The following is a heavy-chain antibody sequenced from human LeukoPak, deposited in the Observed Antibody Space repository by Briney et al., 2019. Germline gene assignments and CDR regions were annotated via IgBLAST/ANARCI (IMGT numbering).Heavy chain of an antibody. CDR1: GYSFSTYW. CDR3: ARSEYQLLDY. J-gene: IGHJ4*02. CDR2: TYPGDSDT. D-gene: IGHD2-2*01. V-gene: IGHV5-51*01. Sequence: GESLKISCKGSGYSFSTYWIGWVRQMPGKGLEWMGITYPGDSDTRSSPSSQGQVTISADKSISTAYLQWSSLKASDTAMYYCARSEYQLLDYWGQGTLVTVSS.